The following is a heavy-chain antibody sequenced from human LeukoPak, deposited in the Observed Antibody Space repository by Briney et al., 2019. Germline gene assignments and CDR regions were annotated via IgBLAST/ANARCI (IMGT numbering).Heavy chain of an antibody. D-gene: IGHD3-16*01. CDR2: PYNTEST. CDR3: ARHPTLTSGGNFDY. Sequence: SETLSLTCSVSGGSISRSSYYWGRIRQPPGKGLEWIGSPYNTESTYYNPSLQSRVTISVDTSKNQFSLKLRSVTAADTAVYYCARHPTLTSGGNFDYWGQGTLVTVSS. CDR1: GGSISRSSYY. J-gene: IGHJ4*02. V-gene: IGHV4-39*01.